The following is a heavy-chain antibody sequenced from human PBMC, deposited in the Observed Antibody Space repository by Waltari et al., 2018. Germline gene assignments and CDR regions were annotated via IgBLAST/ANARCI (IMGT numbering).Heavy chain of an antibody. J-gene: IGHJ3*01. CDR1: GFTFSSYT. Sequence: EVQLVESGGGLVKPGGSLRLSCAASGFTFSSYTMNWVRQAPVKGLEWVSASSCTSYYIYHADSVKGRVTTSRDNAKNSLYLQMNSLRAEDTAVYYCARETEEAFDFWGRGTMVTVSS. CDR3: ARETEEAFDF. D-gene: IGHD2-21*02. CDR2: SSCTSYYI. V-gene: IGHV3-21*01.